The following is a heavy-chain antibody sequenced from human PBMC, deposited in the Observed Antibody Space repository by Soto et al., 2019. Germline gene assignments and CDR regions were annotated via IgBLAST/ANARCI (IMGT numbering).Heavy chain of an antibody. CDR1: GFTFSDYA. CDR3: AKDTLWLPKAHDY. D-gene: IGHD5-12*01. Sequence: GGSLRLSCAASGFTFSDYAMSWVRQTPGKGLEWVSGISGIGGGTTYYADSVKGRFTISRDNYKNTLYLQMNSLRAEDTAVYYCAKDTLWLPKAHDYWGQGTLVTVSS. V-gene: IGHV3-23*01. CDR2: ISGIGGGTT. J-gene: IGHJ4*02.